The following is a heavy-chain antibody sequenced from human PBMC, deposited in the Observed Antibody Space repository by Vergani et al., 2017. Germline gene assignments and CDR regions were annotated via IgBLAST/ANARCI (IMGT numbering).Heavy chain of an antibody. CDR3: VKDIAASGNYWYFDL. J-gene: IGHJ2*01. Sequence: EVQLVESGGGLVQPGRSLRLSCAASGFTFDDYAMHWVRQAPGKGLECVSGINWNSDSIAYADSVKGRFTISRDNAKNSLYLQRNSLRAEDTALYYCVKDIAASGNYWYFDLWGRGTLVTVSS. CDR2: INWNSDSI. D-gene: IGHD6-13*01. V-gene: IGHV3-9*01. CDR1: GFTFDDYA.